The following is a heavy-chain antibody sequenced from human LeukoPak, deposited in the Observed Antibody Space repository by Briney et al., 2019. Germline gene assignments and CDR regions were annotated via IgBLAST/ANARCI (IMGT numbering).Heavy chain of an antibody. J-gene: IGHJ4*02. D-gene: IGHD3-22*01. CDR1: GGSISRSSHY. CDR3: PRRYYYDSRGYYYYFDY. CDR2: IYYSGTT. Sequence: SETLSLTCTVSGGSISRSSHYWVWIRQPPGKRLEWVGTIYYSGTTYYNPSLKSRVSISVDTSKNQFSLKLSSVTAADTAVYPCPRRYYYDSRGYYYYFDYWGQGTLVTVSS. V-gene: IGHV4-39*01.